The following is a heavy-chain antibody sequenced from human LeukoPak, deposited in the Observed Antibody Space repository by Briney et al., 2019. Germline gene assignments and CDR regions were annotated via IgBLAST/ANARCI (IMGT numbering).Heavy chain of an antibody. CDR1: GGSFSGYY. CDR3: ARVGYCTNGVCYAIDY. Sequence: SSETLSLTCAVYGGSFSGYYWSWIRQPPGKGLEWIGEINHSGSTNYNPSLKSRVTISVDTSKNQISLKLSSVTAADTAVYYCARVGYCTNGVCYAIDYWGQGTLVTVSS. CDR2: INHSGST. V-gene: IGHV4-34*01. D-gene: IGHD2-8*01. J-gene: IGHJ4*02.